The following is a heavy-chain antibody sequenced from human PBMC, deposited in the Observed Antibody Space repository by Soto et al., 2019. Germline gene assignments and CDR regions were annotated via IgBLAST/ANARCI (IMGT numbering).Heavy chain of an antibody. Sequence: EVQLVETGGGLIQPGGSLRLSCAASGFTVSSNYMSWVRQAPGKGLEWDSVIYSGGSAYYADSVKGRFTISRDNSKNTLYLQMNSLRAEDTAVYYCARDYSSSRYDGKDVWGPGATVTVS. V-gene: IGHV3-53*02. CDR2: IYSGGSA. D-gene: IGHD3-22*01. CDR1: GFTVSSNY. J-gene: IGHJ6*02. CDR3: ARDYSSSRYDGKDV.